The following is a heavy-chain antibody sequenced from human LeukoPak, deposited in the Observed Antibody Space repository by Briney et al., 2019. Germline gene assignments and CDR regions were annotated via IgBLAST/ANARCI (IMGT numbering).Heavy chain of an antibody. J-gene: IGHJ5*02. CDR2: IIPIFGTA. CDR3: ARDPSRYQPNIWWFDP. V-gene: IGHV1-69*13. CDR1: GGTFSSYA. Sequence: SVKVSCKASGGTFSSYAISWVRQAPGQGLEWMGGIIPIFGTANYAQKFQGRVTITADESTSTAYMELSSLRSEDTAVYYCARDPSRYQPNIWWFDPWGQGTLVTVSS. D-gene: IGHD2-2*01.